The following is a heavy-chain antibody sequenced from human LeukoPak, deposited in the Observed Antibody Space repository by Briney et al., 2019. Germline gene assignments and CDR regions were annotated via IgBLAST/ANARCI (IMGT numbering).Heavy chain of an antibody. V-gene: IGHV3-21*01. CDR2: ITSRTSYV. D-gene: IGHD4-23*01. J-gene: IGHJ4*02. Sequence: GGSLRLSCAASGFTFSSYSMNWVRQAPGKGLEWVSTITSRTSYVYYADSVKGRFTISRDNAKNSLYLQMNSLRAEDTAVYYCAKGSRSTVVSNLDYWGQGTLVTVSS. CDR1: GFTFSSYS. CDR3: AKGSRSTVVSNLDY.